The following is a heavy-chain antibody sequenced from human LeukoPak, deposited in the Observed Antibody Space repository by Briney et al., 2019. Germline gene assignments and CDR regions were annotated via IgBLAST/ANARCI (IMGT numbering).Heavy chain of an antibody. CDR2: ISYDGSNK. CDR1: GFTFSNHA. J-gene: IGHJ3*02. V-gene: IGHV3-30*04. Sequence: GGSLRLSCAASGFTFSNHAMHWVRQAPGKGLEWVAVISYDGSNKYYADSVKGRFTISRDNSKNTLYLQMNSLRAEDTAVYYCAKFDVDTAMAKDAFDIWGQGTMVTVSS. CDR3: AKFDVDTAMAKDAFDI. D-gene: IGHD5-18*01.